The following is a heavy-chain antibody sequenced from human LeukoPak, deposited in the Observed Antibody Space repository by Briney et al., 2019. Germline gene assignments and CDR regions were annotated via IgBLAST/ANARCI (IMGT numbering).Heavy chain of an antibody. CDR1: GFTFSSYW. CDR3: AREEGGGYYGSGSPIDY. J-gene: IGHJ4*02. V-gene: IGHV3-30-3*01. CDR2: ISYDGSNK. D-gene: IGHD3-10*01. Sequence: GGSLRLSCAASGFTFSSYWMSWVRQAPGKGLEWVAVISYDGSNKYYADSVKGRFTISRDNSKNTLYLQMNSLRAEDTAVYYCAREEGGGYYGSGSPIDYWGQGTLVTVSS.